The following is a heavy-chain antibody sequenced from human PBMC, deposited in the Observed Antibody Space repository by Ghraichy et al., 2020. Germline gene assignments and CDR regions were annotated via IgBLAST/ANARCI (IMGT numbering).Heavy chain of an antibody. J-gene: IGHJ2*01. CDR3: ARDLDWLFFDL. Sequence: SETLSLTCTVSGGSISSYYWSWIRQPPGKGLEWIGYIYYSGSTNYNPSLKSRVTISVDTSKNQFSLKLSSVTAADTAVYYCARDLDWLFFDLWAVAPWSLSPQ. V-gene: IGHV4-59*01. CDR1: GGSISSYY. CDR2: IYYSGST. D-gene: IGHD3-3*01.